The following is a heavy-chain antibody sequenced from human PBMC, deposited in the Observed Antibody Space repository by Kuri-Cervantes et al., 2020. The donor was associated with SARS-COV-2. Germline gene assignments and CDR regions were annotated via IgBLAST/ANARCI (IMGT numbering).Heavy chain of an antibody. V-gene: IGHV3-7*01. Sequence: LSLTCAASGFTFSSYGMHWVRQAPGKGLEWVANIKQDGSGKYYVDSVKGRFTISRDNAKNSLYLQMSSLRAEDTAVYYCARVGGYCSSTSCYSKKHLDYWGQGTLVTVSS. CDR2: IKQDGSGK. J-gene: IGHJ4*02. D-gene: IGHD2-2*01. CDR1: GFTFSSYG. CDR3: ARVGGYCSSTSCYSKKHLDY.